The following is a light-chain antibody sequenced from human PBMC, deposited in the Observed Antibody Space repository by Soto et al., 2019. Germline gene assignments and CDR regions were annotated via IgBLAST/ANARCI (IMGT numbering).Light chain of an antibody. CDR2: EVR. CDR3: SSYTTSSSAI. V-gene: IGLV2-14*01. Sequence: QSALTQPASVSGSPGQSITISCTGTSNDVGGFNYVSWYQQNPGKAPKLMIYEVRNRPSGVSNRFSGSKSGNTASLTISGLQAEDEADYYCSSYTTSSSAIFGGGTKLTVL. CDR1: SNDVGGFNY. J-gene: IGLJ2*01.